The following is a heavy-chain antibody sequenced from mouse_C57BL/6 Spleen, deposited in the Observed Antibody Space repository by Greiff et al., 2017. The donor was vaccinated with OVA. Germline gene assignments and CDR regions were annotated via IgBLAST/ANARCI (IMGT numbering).Heavy chain of an antibody. D-gene: IGHD2-4*01. J-gene: IGHJ2*01. V-gene: IGHV1-26*01. CDR2: INPNNGGT. Sequence: VQLQQSGPELVKPGASVKISCKASGYTFTDYYMNWVKQSHGKSLEWIGDINPNNGGTSYNQKFKGKATLTVDKSSSTAYMELRSLTSEDSAVYYCARSSYDYDGVYYFDYWGQGTTLTVSS. CDR1: GYTFTDYY. CDR3: ARSSYDYDGVYYFDY.